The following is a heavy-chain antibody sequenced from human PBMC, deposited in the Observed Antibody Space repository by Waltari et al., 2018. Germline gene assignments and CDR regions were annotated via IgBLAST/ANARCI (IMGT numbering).Heavy chain of an antibody. D-gene: IGHD3-22*01. V-gene: IGHV4-39*07. CDR3: ASLARYYDSSGYQFDY. J-gene: IGHJ4*02. CDR2: IYYSGST. Sequence: QLQLQESGPGLVKPSETLSLTCTVSGGSISSSSYYWGWIRQPPGKGLEWIGSIYYSGSTYYNPSLKSRVTISVDTSKNQFSLKLSSVTAADTAVYYCASLARYYDSSGYQFDYWGQGTLVTVSS. CDR1: GGSISSSSYY.